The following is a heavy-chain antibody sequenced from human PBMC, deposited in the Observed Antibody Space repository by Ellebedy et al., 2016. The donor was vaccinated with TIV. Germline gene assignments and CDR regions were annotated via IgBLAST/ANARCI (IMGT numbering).Heavy chain of an antibody. CDR1: GFTFSDYY. V-gene: IGHV4-34*01. J-gene: IGHJ4*02. CDR3: ARGRLLGPDIYDSSGYFPVYFGL. CDR2: INHSGGT. Sequence: ESLKISXVASGFTFSDYYMDWVRQAPGKGLEWIGEINHSGGTNYNPSLKSRVTMSRDTSKNQFSLRLSSVTAADTAVYYCARGRLLGPDIYDSSGYFPVYFGLWGQGTLVTVSS. D-gene: IGHD3-22*01.